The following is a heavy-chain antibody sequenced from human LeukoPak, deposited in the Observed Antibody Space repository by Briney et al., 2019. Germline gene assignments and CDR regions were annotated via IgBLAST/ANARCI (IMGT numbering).Heavy chain of an antibody. CDR2: IYHTGAT. Sequence: SETLSLTSTVSGHSIINSFYWGWIRQPPGKGLEWIGSIYHTGATYYNPSLKSRVTISLDTSKNQFSLKLKSVTAADTAVYYCARAVDSSVFSPFQHWGQGTLVTVSS. V-gene: IGHV4-38-2*02. CDR3: ARAVDSSVFSPFQH. CDR1: GHSIINSFY. D-gene: IGHD3-22*01. J-gene: IGHJ1*01.